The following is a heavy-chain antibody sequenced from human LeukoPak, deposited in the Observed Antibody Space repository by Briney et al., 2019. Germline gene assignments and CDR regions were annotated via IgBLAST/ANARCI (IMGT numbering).Heavy chain of an antibody. V-gene: IGHV4-31*03. J-gene: IGHJ3*01. CDR1: GVSLSSDKYY. Sequence: SQTLSLTCTVSGVSLSSDKYYWTWIRQRPGKGLEWIGHIYYSGSTSFNPSLKSRVSMSMDTSKSQFSLKLTSVTAADTAVYYCATPYCGSISCLDVFDVWGQGTVVTVSS. D-gene: IGHD2-21*01. CDR3: ATPYCGSISCLDVFDV. CDR2: IYYSGST.